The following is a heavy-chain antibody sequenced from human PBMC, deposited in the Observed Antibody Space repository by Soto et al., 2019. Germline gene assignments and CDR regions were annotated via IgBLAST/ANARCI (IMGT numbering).Heavy chain of an antibody. CDR3: ASPYCSGGSCYPDAFDI. Sequence: PGESLKISCKGSGYSFTSYWIGWVRQMPGKGLEWMGIIYPGDSDTRYSPSFQGQVTISADKSISTAYLQWSSLKASDTAMYYCASPYCSGGSCYPDAFDIWGKGTMVPVSS. V-gene: IGHV5-51*01. CDR1: GYSFTSYW. CDR2: IYPGDSDT. J-gene: IGHJ3*02. D-gene: IGHD2-15*01.